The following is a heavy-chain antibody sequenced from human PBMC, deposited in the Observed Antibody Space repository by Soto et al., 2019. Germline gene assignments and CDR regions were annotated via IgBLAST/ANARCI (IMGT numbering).Heavy chain of an antibody. CDR2: ISGDGSST. CDR1: EFTFRRYW. V-gene: IGHV3-74*01. D-gene: IGHD1-7*01. Sequence: EVQLVDSGGGLVQPGGSLRLSCAASEFTFRRYWMHWVRQSPGKGLVWVSRISGDGSSTNYADSVKGRFTISRDNAKNTVYLQIDSLRAEDTAVYYCARSLPGTYGAFDLWCQGTMVTVSS. J-gene: IGHJ3*01. CDR3: ARSLPGTYGAFDL.